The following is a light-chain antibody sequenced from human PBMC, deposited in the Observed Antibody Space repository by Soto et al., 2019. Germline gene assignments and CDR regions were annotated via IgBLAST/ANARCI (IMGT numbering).Light chain of an antibody. CDR1: SSNIGNNY. CDR3: GTWDSSLSAGFYV. V-gene: IGLV1-51*01. J-gene: IGLJ1*01. CDR2: DNN. Sequence: QPVLTRPPSVSAAPGQRVTISCSGSSSNIGNNYVSWYQQLPGTAPKLLIYDNNKRPSGIPDRFSGSKSGTSATLGITGLQTGDEADYYCGTWDSSLSAGFYVFGTGTKVTVL.